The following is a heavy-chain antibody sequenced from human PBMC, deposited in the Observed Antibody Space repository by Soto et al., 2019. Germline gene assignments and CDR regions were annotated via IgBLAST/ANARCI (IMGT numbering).Heavy chain of an antibody. J-gene: IGHJ4*02. CDR2: ISSSSSTI. D-gene: IGHD6-19*01. Sequence: PGGSLRLSCAASGFNFSSYSMNWVRQAPGKGLEWVSYISSSSSTIYYADSVKGRFTISRDNAKNSLYLHMDSLRDDDTAVYYCARVGRQWLVFDYWGLGTMVTVSS. V-gene: IGHV3-48*02. CDR1: GFNFSSYS. CDR3: ARVGRQWLVFDY.